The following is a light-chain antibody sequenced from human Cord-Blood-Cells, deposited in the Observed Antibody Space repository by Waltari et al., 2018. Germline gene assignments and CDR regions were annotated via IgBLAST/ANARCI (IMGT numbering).Light chain of an antibody. Sequence: EIVLTQSPATLSLSPGERATLSSRASQSVSSYLAWYQQKTGQAPRLLIYDASNRATGIPARFSGSGSWTDFTLTISSLEPEDFAVYYCQQRSNWPPYSFGQGTKLEIK. CDR3: QQRSNWPPYS. CDR2: DAS. CDR1: QSVSSY. J-gene: IGKJ2*03. V-gene: IGKV3-11*01.